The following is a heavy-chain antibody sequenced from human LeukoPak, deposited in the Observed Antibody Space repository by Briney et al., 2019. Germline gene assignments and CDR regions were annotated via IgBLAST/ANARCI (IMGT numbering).Heavy chain of an antibody. D-gene: IGHD3-22*01. J-gene: IGHJ4*02. CDR1: GYTFTGYY. Sequence: ASVKVSCKASGYTFTGYYMHWVRQALGQGLEWMGWINPNSGGTNYAQKFQGRVTMTRDTSISTAYMELSRLRSDDTAVYYCARVKNYYDSSGYLYYFDYWGQGTLVTVSS. CDR2: INPNSGGT. CDR3: ARVKNYYDSSGYLYYFDY. V-gene: IGHV1-2*02.